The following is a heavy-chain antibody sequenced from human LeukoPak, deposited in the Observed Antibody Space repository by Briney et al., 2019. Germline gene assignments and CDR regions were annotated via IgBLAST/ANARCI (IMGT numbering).Heavy chain of an antibody. D-gene: IGHD2/OR15-2a*01. CDR1: GLTVSSYS. CDR2: ISSSSSYI. Sequence: GGSLRLSCAASGLTVSSYSMNWVRQAPGKGLEWVSSISSSSSYIYYADSVKGRFTISRDNAKNSLYLQMNSLRAEDTAVYYCAREGPRGNSQFDYWGQGTLVTVSS. V-gene: IGHV3-21*01. CDR3: AREGPRGNSQFDY. J-gene: IGHJ4*02.